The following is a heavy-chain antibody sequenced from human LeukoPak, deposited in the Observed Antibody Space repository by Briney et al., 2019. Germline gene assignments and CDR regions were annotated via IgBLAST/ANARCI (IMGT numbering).Heavy chain of an antibody. V-gene: IGHV1-2*02. CDR1: GYXFTGYY. Sequence: ASVKVSCKASGYXFTGYYMHWVRQAPGQGLEWMGWINPNSGGTNSAQKFQGRVTMTRDTSISTAYMELSSLRSDDTAVYFCARDMVGATPFDYWGQGTLVTVSS. D-gene: IGHD1-26*01. CDR2: INPNSGGT. CDR3: ARDMVGATPFDY. J-gene: IGHJ4*02.